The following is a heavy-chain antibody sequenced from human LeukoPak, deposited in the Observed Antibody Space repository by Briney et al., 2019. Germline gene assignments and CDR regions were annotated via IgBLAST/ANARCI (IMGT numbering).Heavy chain of an antibody. CDR1: GYTLTELS. CDR3: ATGYCSSTSCYARGYYYYYGMDV. Sequence: GASVKVSCKVSGYTLTELSMHWVRQAPGKGLEWMGGFDPEDGETIYAQKFQGRVTMTEDTSTDTAYMELSSLRSEDTAVYYCATGYCSSTSCYARGYYYYYGMDVWAKGPRSPSP. CDR2: FDPEDGET. J-gene: IGHJ6*02. V-gene: IGHV1-24*01. D-gene: IGHD2-2*01.